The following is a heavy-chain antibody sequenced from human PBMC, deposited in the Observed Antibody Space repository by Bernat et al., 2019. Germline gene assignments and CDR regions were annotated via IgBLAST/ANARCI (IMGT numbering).Heavy chain of an antibody. CDR1: GGSVSSGSYY. CDR2: IYYSGST. Sequence: QVQLQESGPGLVKPSETLSLTCTVSGGSVSSGSYYWSWIRQPPGKGLEWIGYIYYSGSTNYNPSLKSRVTISVDTSKNQFSLKLSSVTAADTAVYYCARVVVAANFDCWGQGTLVTVSS. D-gene: IGHD2-15*01. CDR3: ARVVVAANFDC. J-gene: IGHJ4*02. V-gene: IGHV4-61*01.